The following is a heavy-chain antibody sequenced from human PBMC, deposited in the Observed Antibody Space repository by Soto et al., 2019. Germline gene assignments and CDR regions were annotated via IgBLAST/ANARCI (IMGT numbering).Heavy chain of an antibody. CDR1: GGSFSDYS. J-gene: IGHJ6*02. D-gene: IGHD2-2*01. CDR3: AKGPIVVAPSGIAYYYGMDV. CDR2: INHSGST. Sequence: QVQLQQWGAGLLKPSETLSLTCAIYGGSFSDYSWSWIRQPPGKGLEWIGEINHSGSTNYNPSLKSRVTISVDTYKNQFSLKLSSVTAADTAVYYCAKGPIVVAPSGIAYYYGMDVWGQGATVTVSS. V-gene: IGHV4-34*01.